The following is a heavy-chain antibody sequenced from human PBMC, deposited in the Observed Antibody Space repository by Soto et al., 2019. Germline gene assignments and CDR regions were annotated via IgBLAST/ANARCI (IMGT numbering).Heavy chain of an antibody. V-gene: IGHV3-73*02. Sequence: EVQLVESGGGLVQPGGSVIISCAASGFTFSGSAIHWVRQASGKGLEWVGRIKARSYNYATAYTASLKGTFTISRDDSKNRAYLQMNSLKTEDTAVYFCSRLWAGGDDRDSPPYYLDYWGQGTLVTVSS. CDR2: IKARSYNYAT. D-gene: IGHD3-16*01. CDR3: SRLWAGGDDRDSPPYYLDY. J-gene: IGHJ4*02. CDR1: GFTFSGSA.